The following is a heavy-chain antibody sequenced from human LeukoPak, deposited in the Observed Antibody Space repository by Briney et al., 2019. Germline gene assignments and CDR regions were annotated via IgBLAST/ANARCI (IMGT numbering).Heavy chain of an antibody. CDR3: VKVEGSGSYYRLDY. J-gene: IGHJ4*02. V-gene: IGHV3-64D*09. Sequence: PGGSLRLSCAASGFTFSSYAMHWVRQAPGKGLEYVSAISSNGGSTYYADSVKGRFTISRDNSKNTPYLQMSSLRAEDTAVYYCVKVEGSGSYYRLDYWGQGTLVTVSA. D-gene: IGHD1-26*01. CDR1: GFTFSSYA. CDR2: ISSNGGST.